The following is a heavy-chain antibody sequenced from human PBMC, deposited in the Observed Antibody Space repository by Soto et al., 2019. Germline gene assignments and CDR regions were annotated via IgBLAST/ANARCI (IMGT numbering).Heavy chain of an antibody. CDR2: IWYDGSNK. Sequence: PGGSLRLSCAASGFTFSSYGMHWVRQAPGKGLEWVAVIWYDGSNKYYADSVKGRFTISRDNSKNTLYLQMNSLRAEDTAVYYCARDLVSATVLSLYYYYYGMDVWGQGTTVTVSS. D-gene: IGHD6-13*01. J-gene: IGHJ6*02. CDR1: GFTFSSYG. V-gene: IGHV3-33*01. CDR3: ARDLVSATVLSLYYYYYGMDV.